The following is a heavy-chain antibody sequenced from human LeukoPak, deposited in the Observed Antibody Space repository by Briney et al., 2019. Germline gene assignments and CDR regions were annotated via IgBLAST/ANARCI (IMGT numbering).Heavy chain of an antibody. D-gene: IGHD2-21*02. CDR3: ARLTYCGGDCYSGPGAFDI. J-gene: IGHJ3*02. V-gene: IGHV4-59*08. CDR1: GGSISSYY. CDR2: IYYSGST. Sequence: SETLSLTCTVSGGSISSYYWSWIRQPPGKGLEWIGYIYYSGSTNYNPSLKSRVTISVDTSKNQFSLKLSSVTAADTAVYYCARLTYCGGDCYSGPGAFDIWGQGTMVTVSS.